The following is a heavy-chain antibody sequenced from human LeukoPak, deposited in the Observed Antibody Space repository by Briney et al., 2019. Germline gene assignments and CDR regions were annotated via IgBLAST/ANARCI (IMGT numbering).Heavy chain of an antibody. Sequence: SETLSLTCTVSGGSISSYYWSWIRQHPGKGLEWIGYIYYSGSTYYNPSLKSRVTISVDTSKNQFSLKLSSVTAADTAVYYCATITDPRPISGENRYYFDYWGQGTLVTVSS. D-gene: IGHD3-3*01. V-gene: IGHV4-59*06. J-gene: IGHJ4*02. CDR3: ATITDPRPISGENRYYFDY. CDR1: GGSISSYY. CDR2: IYYSGST.